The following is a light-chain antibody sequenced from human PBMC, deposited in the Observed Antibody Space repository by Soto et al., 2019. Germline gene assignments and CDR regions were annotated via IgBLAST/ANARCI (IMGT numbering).Light chain of an antibody. Sequence: EIVMTKSPETLSVSPGEGATLSCRASQSVSANLAWYHQRPGQAPRLLIYGASTRATGIPGRFIGGGSGTEFTLTISSLQSEDFGIYFCQQYHIWPKWTFGRGTKVDIK. V-gene: IGKV3-15*01. CDR1: QSVSAN. CDR3: QQYHIWPKWT. J-gene: IGKJ1*01. CDR2: GAS.